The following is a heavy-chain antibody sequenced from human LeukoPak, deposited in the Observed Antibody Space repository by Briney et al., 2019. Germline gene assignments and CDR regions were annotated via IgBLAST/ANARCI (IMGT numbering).Heavy chain of an antibody. CDR1: GFTFRSYA. J-gene: IGHJ3*02. V-gene: IGHV3-64D*09. CDR3: AKPLAVAGAFDI. CDR2: VSSNGDST. Sequence: GGSLRLSCSASGFTFRSYAMHWVRQAPGKGLEYVSSVSSNGDSTYYADSVKGRFTISRDNSKNTLYLHMSSLRAEDTAVYYCAKPLAVAGAFDIWGQGTMVTVSS. D-gene: IGHD6-19*01.